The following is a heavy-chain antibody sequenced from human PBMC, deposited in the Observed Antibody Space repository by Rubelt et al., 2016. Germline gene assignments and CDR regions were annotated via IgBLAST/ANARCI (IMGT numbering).Heavy chain of an antibody. CDR1: GYTLTSYA. J-gene: IGHJ4*02. CDR3: ARAQRIRLLMVYAPTFDY. V-gene: IGHV1-3*01. CDR2: INAGNGNT. D-gene: IGHD2-8*01. Sequence: QVQLVQSGAEVKKPGASVKVSCKASGYTLTSYAMHWVRQAPGQRLEWMGWINAGNGNTKYSQKFQGRVPIARDTSASTAYMELSSLRSEDTAVYYCARAQRIRLLMVYAPTFDYWGQGTLVTVSS.